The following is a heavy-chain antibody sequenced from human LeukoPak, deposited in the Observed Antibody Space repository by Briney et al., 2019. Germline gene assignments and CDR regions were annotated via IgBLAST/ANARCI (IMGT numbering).Heavy chain of an antibody. D-gene: IGHD3-22*01. V-gene: IGHV1-2*02. CDR3: ARDRTYDSTGYYYAVDY. CDR1: GYTFTGYY. J-gene: IGHJ4*02. Sequence: ASVKVSCKASGYTFTGYYMHWVRQAPGQGLEWMGWINPNSGGTNYAQKFQGRVTMTRDTSISTAYMELSRLRSDDTAVYYCARDRTYDSTGYYYAVDYWGQGTLVTVSS. CDR2: INPNSGGT.